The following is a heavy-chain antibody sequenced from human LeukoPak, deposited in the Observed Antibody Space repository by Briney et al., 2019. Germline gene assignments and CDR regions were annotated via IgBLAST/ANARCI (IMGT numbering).Heavy chain of an antibody. D-gene: IGHD6-19*01. CDR2: IYRSGST. J-gene: IGHJ3*02. CDR1: GGSISSSNW. V-gene: IGHV4-4*02. Sequence: PSETLSLTCAVSGGSISSSNWWNWVRQPPGKGLEWIGEIYRSGSTNYNPSLKSRVTISVDKSKNQFSLKLSSVTAADTAVYYCARSYSSGWDAFDIWGQGTMVTVS. CDR3: ARSYSSGWDAFDI.